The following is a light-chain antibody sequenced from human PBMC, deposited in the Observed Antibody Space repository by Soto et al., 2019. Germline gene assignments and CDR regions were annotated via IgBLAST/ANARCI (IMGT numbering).Light chain of an antibody. CDR2: GAS. Sequence: IQMTQSPSSLSASVGDVGSITCRASQSISDWLAWYQQKPGKVPQLLIYGASRLESGVPSRFSGRGSGTEFTLTIGGLQPDDFATYYCQHYNAFPWPFGQGTKVDIK. V-gene: IGKV1-5*01. J-gene: IGKJ1*01. CDR1: QSISDW. CDR3: QHYNAFPWP.